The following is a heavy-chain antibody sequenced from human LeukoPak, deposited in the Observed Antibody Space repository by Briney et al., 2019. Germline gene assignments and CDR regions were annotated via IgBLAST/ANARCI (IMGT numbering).Heavy chain of an antibody. Sequence: SETLSLTCTVSGGSISSYYWSWIRQRPGKGLEWIGYIYYSGTTNYNPSLKSRVTILVDTSKNQFSLNLSSVTAADTAVYYCARRGIAAAGYDYWGQGTLVTVSS. CDR2: IYYSGTT. J-gene: IGHJ4*02. V-gene: IGHV4-59*08. CDR3: ARRGIAAAGYDY. CDR1: GGSISSYY. D-gene: IGHD6-13*01.